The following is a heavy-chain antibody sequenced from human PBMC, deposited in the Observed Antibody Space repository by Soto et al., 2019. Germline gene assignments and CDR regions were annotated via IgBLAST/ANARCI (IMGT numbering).Heavy chain of an antibody. V-gene: IGHV1-69*08. Sequence: QVQLVQSGAEVKKPGSSVKVSCKASGGTFSSYTISWVRQAPGQGLEWMGRIIPILGIANYAQKFQGRVTITADKSTSTAYMELSSLRSEDTAVYYCARDGPISGPDYYYYYGMDVWGQGTTVTVSS. CDR1: GGTFSSYT. J-gene: IGHJ6*02. CDR3: ARDGPISGPDYYYYYGMDV. CDR2: IIPILGIA. D-gene: IGHD3-9*01.